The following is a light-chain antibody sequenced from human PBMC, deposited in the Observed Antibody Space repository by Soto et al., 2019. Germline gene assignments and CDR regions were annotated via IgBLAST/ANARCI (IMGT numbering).Light chain of an antibody. V-gene: IGLV2-14*02. J-gene: IGLJ2*01. CDR3: NSYTGSSTLVV. CDR2: EGS. CDR1: SSDVGNYNL. Sequence: QSVLTQPASVSGSPGQSITISCTGTSSDVGNYNLVSWYQQHPGKAPKLMIYEGSKRPSGVSNRFSGSKSGNTASLTISGLQAEDEANYYCNSYTGSSTLVVSGGGTKVTVL.